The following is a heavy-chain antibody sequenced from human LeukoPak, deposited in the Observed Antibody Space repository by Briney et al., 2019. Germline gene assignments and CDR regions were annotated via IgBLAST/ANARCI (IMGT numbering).Heavy chain of an antibody. J-gene: IGHJ4*02. CDR3: ARGVVVIKPPYFDY. Sequence: SQTLSLTCTVSGGSISSGGYYWSWIRQHPGKGLEWIGYIYYSGSTYYNPSLKSRVTISVDTSKNQFSLKLSSVTAADTAVYYCARGVVVIKPPYFDYWGQGTLVTVSS. V-gene: IGHV4-31*03. CDR1: GGSISSGGYY. D-gene: IGHD3-22*01. CDR2: IYYSGST.